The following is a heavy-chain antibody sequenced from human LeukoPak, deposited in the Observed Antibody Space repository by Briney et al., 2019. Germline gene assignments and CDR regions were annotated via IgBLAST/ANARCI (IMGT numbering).Heavy chain of an antibody. V-gene: IGHV3-21*01. CDR3: ARAGISQFDN. CDR2: VSSTGTYM. J-gene: IGHJ4*02. CDR1: GFTFNRYS. D-gene: IGHD6-13*01. Sequence: GGSLRLPCAASGFTFNRYSMNWVRQAPGRGVEWVSSVSSTGTYMYYADSLTGRFTISRDNAKNSLYLHVNSLRAEDTAVYYCARAGISQFDNWGQGTLVTVSS.